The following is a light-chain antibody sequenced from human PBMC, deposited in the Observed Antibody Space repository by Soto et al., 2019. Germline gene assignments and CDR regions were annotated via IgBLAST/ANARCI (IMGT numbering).Light chain of an antibody. J-gene: IGLJ1*01. CDR1: ELDRKY. V-gene: IGLV3-1*01. Sequence: SSELTQAPSLSVSPGQTARITCSGHELDRKYTCWYQQKPGQSPLMVMYQDDKRPSGIPARFIGSSSGNTATLTITGTQPVDEAEYFCQVWDIDIAVFGSGTKLTVL. CDR3: QVWDIDIAV. CDR2: QDD.